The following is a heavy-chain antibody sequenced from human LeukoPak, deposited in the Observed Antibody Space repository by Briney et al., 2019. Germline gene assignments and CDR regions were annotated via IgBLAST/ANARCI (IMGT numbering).Heavy chain of an antibody. V-gene: IGHV6-1*01. CDR1: GDSVSSNSAA. CDR3: ARDRQKSSGPRVTYYYYYYMDV. D-gene: IGHD4-11*01. J-gene: IGHJ6*03. CDR2: TYYRPKWYN. Sequence: SQTLSLTCAISGDSVSSNSAAWNWIRQSPSRGLEWLGRTYYRPKWYNDYAVSVKSRITINPDTSKNQFSLQLNSVTPEDTAVYYCARDRQKSSGPRVTYYYYYYMDVWGKGTTVTVSS.